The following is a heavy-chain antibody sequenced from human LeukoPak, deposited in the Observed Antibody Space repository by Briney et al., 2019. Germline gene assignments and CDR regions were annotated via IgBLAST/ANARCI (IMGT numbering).Heavy chain of an antibody. CDR3: ARPGWPSAGSYYYYGMDV. J-gene: IGHJ6*02. CDR2: ISYDGSNK. Sequence: PGGSLRLSCAASGFTFSSYAMHWVRQAPGKGLEWVAVISYDGSNKYYADSVKGRFTISRDNSKNTLYLQMNSLRAEDTAVYYCARPGWPSAGSYYYYGMDVWGQGTTVTVSS. CDR1: GFTFSSYA. V-gene: IGHV3-30-3*01. D-gene: IGHD6-6*01.